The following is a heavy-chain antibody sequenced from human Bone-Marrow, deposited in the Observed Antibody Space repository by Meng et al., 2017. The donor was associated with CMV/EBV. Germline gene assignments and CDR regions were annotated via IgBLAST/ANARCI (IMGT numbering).Heavy chain of an antibody. CDR1: GYTFTSYD. Sequence: ASVKVSCKASGYTFTSYDINWVRQATGQGLEWMGWMNPNSGNTGYAQKFQGRVTMTRNTSISTAYMELSSLRSEDTAVYYCARDLGAAAGSYYYYGMDVWGQGTTVTVSS. CDR3: ARDLGAAAGSYYYYGMDV. D-gene: IGHD6-13*01. J-gene: IGHJ6*02. V-gene: IGHV1-8*01. CDR2: MNPNSGNT.